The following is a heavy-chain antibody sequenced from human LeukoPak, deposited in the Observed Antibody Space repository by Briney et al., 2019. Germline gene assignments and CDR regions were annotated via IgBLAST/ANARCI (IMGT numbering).Heavy chain of an antibody. Sequence: GGSLRLSCAASGFTFSSYGIHGVRQAPGKGLEWGAVISYDGTNKYYTDSVKGRFTISRDNSKNTLYLQLNSLRAEDTAVYYCAKDLRSGWYEGIDYWGQGTLVTVSS. CDR1: GFTFSSYG. CDR2: ISYDGTNK. CDR3: AKDLRSGWYEGIDY. D-gene: IGHD6-19*01. V-gene: IGHV3-30*18. J-gene: IGHJ4*02.